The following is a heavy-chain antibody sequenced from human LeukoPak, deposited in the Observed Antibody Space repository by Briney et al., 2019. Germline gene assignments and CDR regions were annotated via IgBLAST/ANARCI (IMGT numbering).Heavy chain of an antibody. CDR3: ARAPNNWNDLIVAY. D-gene: IGHD1-1*01. CDR2: INPNSGGT. CDR1: GYTFTGYY. V-gene: IGHV1-2*02. Sequence: ASVKVSCKASGYTFTGYYIHWVRQAPGQGLEWMGWINPNSGGTNYAQRFQGRVTMTRDTSISTAYMKLSRLRSDDTAVYYCARAPNNWNDLIVAYWGQGALVTVSS. J-gene: IGHJ4*02.